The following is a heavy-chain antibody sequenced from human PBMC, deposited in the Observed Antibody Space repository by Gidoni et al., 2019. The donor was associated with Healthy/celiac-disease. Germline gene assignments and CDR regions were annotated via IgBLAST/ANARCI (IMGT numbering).Heavy chain of an antibody. J-gene: IGHJ6*02. CDR3: ARHKRLGYYYYGMDV. V-gene: IGHV5-51*01. CDR1: GYSFTSYW. Sequence: EVQLVQSGAGVKKPGEALKISCKGSGYSFTSYWIGWVRQMPGKGLGWRGVIYPGDSATRSSPSFQGQVTISADKSISTAYLQWSSLKASDTAMYYCARHKRLGYYYYGMDVWGQETTVTVSS. CDR2: IYPGDSAT. D-gene: IGHD5-12*01.